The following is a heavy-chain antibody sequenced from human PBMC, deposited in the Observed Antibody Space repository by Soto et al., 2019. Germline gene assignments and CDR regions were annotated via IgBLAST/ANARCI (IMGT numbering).Heavy chain of an antibody. CDR2: IYNTGTT. V-gene: IGHV4-59*02. CDR1: GGSVYDFY. Sequence: PSETLSLTCSVSGGSVYDFYWNWLRQSPGKGLEWIGNIYNTGTTNYNPSLRSRATISIDTSKNQFSLHLKSVTAADSAMYSCARGHGIYVRFDFWGQGALVTVSS. J-gene: IGHJ4*02. D-gene: IGHD3-9*01. CDR3: ARGHGIYVRFDF.